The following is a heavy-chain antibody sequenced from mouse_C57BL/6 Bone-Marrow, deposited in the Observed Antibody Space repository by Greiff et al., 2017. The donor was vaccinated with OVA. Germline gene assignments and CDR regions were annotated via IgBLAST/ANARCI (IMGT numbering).Heavy chain of an antibody. CDR1: GYTFTSYG. Sequence: QVQLQQSGAELVRPGASVKLSCKASGYTFTSYGIHWVKQRTGQGLEWIGEIYPRSGNTNYNEKFKGKATLTADKSSSTAYMELRSLTSEDSAVDYCARYGGATLVTTCAMDYWGQGTSVTVTS. CDR2: IYPRSGNT. J-gene: IGHJ4*01. CDR3: ARYGGATLVTTCAMDY. V-gene: IGHV1-81*01. D-gene: IGHD2-2*01.